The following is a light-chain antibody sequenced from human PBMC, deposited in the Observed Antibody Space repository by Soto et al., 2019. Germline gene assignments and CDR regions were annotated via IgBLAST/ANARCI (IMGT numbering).Light chain of an antibody. CDR2: EVS. V-gene: IGLV2-8*01. CDR1: STDFVSYNR. CDR3: SSYAGSYNYV. J-gene: IGLJ1*01. Sequence: QSVLTQPPSVSGSPGQSVTISCTGTSTDFVSYNRVSWYQQPPGTAPKLMVYEVSKRPSGVPDRFSGSKSGNTASLTVSGLQAEDEADYYCSSYAGSYNYVFGTGTKVTVL.